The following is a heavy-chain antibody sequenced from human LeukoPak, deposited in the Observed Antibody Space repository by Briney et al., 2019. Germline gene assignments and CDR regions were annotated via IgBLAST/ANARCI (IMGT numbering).Heavy chain of an antibody. CDR1: GFTYSSYA. Sequence: GGSLRLSCAASGFTYSSYAMHWVCQAPGKGLEWVAVISYDGSNKYYADSVKGRFTISRDNSKNTLYLQMNSLRAEDTAVYYCARGRDGYNFDYWGQGTLVTVSS. CDR3: ARGRDGYNFDY. J-gene: IGHJ4*02. V-gene: IGHV3-30*01. CDR2: ISYDGSNK. D-gene: IGHD5-24*01.